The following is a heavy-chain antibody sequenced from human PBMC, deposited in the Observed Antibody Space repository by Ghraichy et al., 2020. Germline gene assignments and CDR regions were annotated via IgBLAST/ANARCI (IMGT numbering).Heavy chain of an antibody. J-gene: IGHJ3*02. D-gene: IGHD2-21*01. V-gene: IGHV4-59*01. CDR1: GGSISSYY. Sequence: SETLSLTCTVSGGSISSYYWSWIRQPPGKGLEWIGYIYYSGSTNYNPSLKSRVTISVDTSKNQFSLKLSSVTAADTAVYYCARELRGRGAAFDIWGQGTMVTVSS. CDR2: IYYSGST. CDR3: ARELRGRGAAFDI.